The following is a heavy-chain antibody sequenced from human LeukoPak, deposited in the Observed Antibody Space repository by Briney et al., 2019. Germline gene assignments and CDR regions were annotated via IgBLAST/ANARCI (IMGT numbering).Heavy chain of an antibody. D-gene: IGHD4-23*01. J-gene: IGHJ4*02. V-gene: IGHV3-48*03. CDR2: ISSSGSTI. CDR3: ARVANYGGNYPDY. Sequence: GGALKLSCAGSGFPFSSYEMNWGRQAPGEGLEGVWYISSSGSTIYYGDPVKGRCTISRDNAKNSQYLQMTSLRTEYTAVYYCARVANYGGNYPDYWGQGTLVTVSS. CDR1: GFPFSSYE.